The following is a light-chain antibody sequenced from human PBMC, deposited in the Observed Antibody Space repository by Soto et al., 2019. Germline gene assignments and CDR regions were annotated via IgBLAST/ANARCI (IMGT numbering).Light chain of an antibody. V-gene: IGKV3-15*01. CDR1: HSVGSD. Sequence: EIVMSQSPVTLSVSQGERATLSCRASHSVGSDFAGYQEKPGQPPRLAIYGASPIATDMTGRYSGSGSETEFTLTISCLQSEDFAVDYCQQYKNWPRPFGRGTK. J-gene: IGKJ1*01. CDR3: QQYKNWPRP. CDR2: GAS.